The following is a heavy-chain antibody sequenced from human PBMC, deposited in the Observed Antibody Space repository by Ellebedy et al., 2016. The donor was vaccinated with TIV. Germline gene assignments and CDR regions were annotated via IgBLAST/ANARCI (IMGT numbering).Heavy chain of an antibody. J-gene: IGHJ5*02. V-gene: IGHV1-8*01. Sequence: AASVKVSCKASGYTFTSYDINWVRQATGQGLEWMGWMNPNSGNTGYAQKFQGRVTMTRNTSISTAYMELSSLTSEDTAVYYCARHAGDYLGWFDPWGQGTLVTVSA. D-gene: IGHD4-17*01. CDR3: ARHAGDYLGWFDP. CDR1: GYTFTSYD. CDR2: MNPNSGNT.